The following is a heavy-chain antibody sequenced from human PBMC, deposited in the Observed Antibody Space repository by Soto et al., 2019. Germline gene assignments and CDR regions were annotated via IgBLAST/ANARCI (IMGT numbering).Heavy chain of an antibody. CDR2: IWYDGSNK. J-gene: IGHJ6*02. V-gene: IGHV3-33*01. D-gene: IGHD3-10*01. CDR3: ARVGSGSYATYYYYYGMDV. Sequence: QVQLVESGGGVVQPGRSLRLSCAASGFTFSSYGMHWVRQAPGKGLEWVAVIWYDGSNKYYADSVKGRFTISRDNSKNTLYLQMNSLRAEDTAVYYCARVGSGSYATYYYYYGMDVWGQGTTVTVSS. CDR1: GFTFSSYG.